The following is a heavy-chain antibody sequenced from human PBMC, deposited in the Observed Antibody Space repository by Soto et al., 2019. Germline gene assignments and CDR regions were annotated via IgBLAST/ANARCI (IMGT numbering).Heavy chain of an antibody. CDR3: AKNPVNYYYGMDV. J-gene: IGHJ6*02. CDR2: IIPIFGTA. CDR1: GGTFSSYA. Sequence: QVQLVQSGAEVKKPGSSVKVSCKASGGTFSSYAISWVRQAPGQGLEWMGGIIPIFGTADYAQKFQGRVTVTADESTSTAYVELSSLRSEDTAVYYCAKNPVNYYYGMDVWGQGTTVTVSS. V-gene: IGHV1-69*12.